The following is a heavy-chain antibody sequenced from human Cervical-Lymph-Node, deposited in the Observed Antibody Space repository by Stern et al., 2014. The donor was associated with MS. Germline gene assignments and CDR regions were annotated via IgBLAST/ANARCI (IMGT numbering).Heavy chain of an antibody. Sequence: VQLVESGSQVRKPGASVKVSCQALGYTFINYDIFWVRQATGQGLEWMGWMNPNNANTGHAQKFQGRVTMTRNTSISTAYMELSGLRSDDTAVYYCVRGGFSYGYGLDAWGQGTAVIV. J-gene: IGHJ6*02. CDR1: GYTFINYD. CDR2: MNPNNANT. V-gene: IGHV1-8*01. CDR3: VRGGFSYGYGLDA. D-gene: IGHD5-18*01.